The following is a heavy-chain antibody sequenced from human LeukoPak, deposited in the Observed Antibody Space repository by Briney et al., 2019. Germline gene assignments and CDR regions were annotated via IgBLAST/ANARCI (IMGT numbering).Heavy chain of an antibody. CDR2: ISDRGKT. CDR1: GITFSSYD. CDR3: AKLPTIFGVADSFDI. J-gene: IGHJ3*02. Sequence: RGSLRLSCVASGITFSSYDMSWVRQAPGKGLEWISAISDRGKTDYADSVKGRFTISRDNSKNTLYLQLSSLRDEDTAMYYCAKLPTIFGVADSFDIWGQGTLVTVSS. D-gene: IGHD3-3*01. V-gene: IGHV3-23*01.